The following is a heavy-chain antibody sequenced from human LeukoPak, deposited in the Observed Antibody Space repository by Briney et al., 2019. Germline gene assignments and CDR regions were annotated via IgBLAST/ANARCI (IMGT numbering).Heavy chain of an antibody. J-gene: IGHJ6*02. CDR1: GFTFSSYA. CDR2: ISGSGGST. Sequence: HPGGSLRLSCAASGFTFSSYAMSWVRQAPGKGLEWVSAISGSGGSTYYADSVKGRFTISRDNSKNTLYLQMNSLRAEDTAVYYCAKDPRITMVRGSDGFYYYGMDVWGQGTTVTVSS. D-gene: IGHD3-10*01. V-gene: IGHV3-23*01. CDR3: AKDPRITMVRGSDGFYYYGMDV.